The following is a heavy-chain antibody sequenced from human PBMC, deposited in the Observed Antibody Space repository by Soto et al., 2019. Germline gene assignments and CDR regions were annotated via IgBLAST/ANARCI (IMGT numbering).Heavy chain of an antibody. J-gene: IGHJ5*02. CDR2: MNPNSGNT. D-gene: IGHD6-19*01. V-gene: IGHV1-8*01. CDR3: ARFGTQQWLVWGHNWFDP. Sequence: ASVKVSCKASGYTFTSYDINWVRQATGQGLEWMGWMNPNSGNTGYAQKFQGRVTMTRNTSISTAYMELGSLRSEDTAVYYCARFGTQQWLVWGHNWFDPWGQGTLVTVSS. CDR1: GYTFTSYD.